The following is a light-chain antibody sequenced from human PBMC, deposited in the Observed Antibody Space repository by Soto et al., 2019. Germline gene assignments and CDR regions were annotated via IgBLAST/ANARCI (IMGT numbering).Light chain of an antibody. CDR2: AAS. J-gene: IGKJ1*01. CDR1: QSISSY. V-gene: IGKV1-39*01. Sequence: DTQMTQSPSSLSASVGDRVTITCRASQSISSYLNWYQQKPGKAPKLLIYAASSLQSGVPSRFSGSGSGTDFTLTISSLQPEDFATYYCQQSYRTPPTFGQGTKVDIK. CDR3: QQSYRTPPT.